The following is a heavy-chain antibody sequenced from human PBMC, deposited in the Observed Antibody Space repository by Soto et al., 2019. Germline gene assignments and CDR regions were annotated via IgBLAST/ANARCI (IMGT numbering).Heavy chain of an antibody. CDR2: IYYSGST. J-gene: IGHJ6*02. V-gene: IGHV4-39*01. Sequence: QLQLQESGPGLVKPSETLSLTCTVSGGSISSSSYYWGWIRQPPGKGLEWIGSIYYSGSTYYNPSPKSRVTISVDTSKNQFSLKLSSVTAADTAVYYCARPSRVVVPAAIRSRKIDVNYYGMDVWGQGTTVTVSS. CDR3: ARPSRVVVPAAIRSRKIDVNYYGMDV. CDR1: GGSISSSSYY. D-gene: IGHD2-2*02.